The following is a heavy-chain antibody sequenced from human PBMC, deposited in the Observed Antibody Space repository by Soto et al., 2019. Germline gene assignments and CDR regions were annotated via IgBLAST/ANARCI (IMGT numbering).Heavy chain of an antibody. Sequence: GGSLRLSCAASGFTVSSNYMSWVRQAPGKGLEWVSVIYSGGSTYYADSVKGRFTISRHNSKNTLYLQMNSLRAEDTAVYYCARVDSSSSGGLYYYYYYMDVWGKGTTVTVSS. CDR2: IYSGGST. J-gene: IGHJ6*03. CDR3: ARVDSSSSGGLYYYYYYMDV. CDR1: GFTVSSNY. V-gene: IGHV3-53*04. D-gene: IGHD6-6*01.